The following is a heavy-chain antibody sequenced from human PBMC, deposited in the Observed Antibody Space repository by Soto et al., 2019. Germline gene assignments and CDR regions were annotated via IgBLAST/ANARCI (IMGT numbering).Heavy chain of an antibody. Sequence: GGSLRLSCAASGFTFSSYGMHWVRQAPGKGLEWVAVIWYDGSNKYYADSVKGRFTISRDNSKNTLYLQMNSLRAEDTAVYYCARIGEIRQLWFLRRGMDVWGQGTTVTVSS. V-gene: IGHV3-33*01. CDR1: GFTFSSYG. CDR2: IWYDGSNK. D-gene: IGHD5-18*01. J-gene: IGHJ6*02. CDR3: ARIGEIRQLWFLRRGMDV.